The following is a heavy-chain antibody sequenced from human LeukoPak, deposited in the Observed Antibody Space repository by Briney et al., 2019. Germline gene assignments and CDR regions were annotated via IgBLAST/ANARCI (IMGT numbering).Heavy chain of an antibody. CDR3: ARMRHGDYFDY. J-gene: IGHJ4*02. V-gene: IGHV4-61*01. CDR2: ISYSGTT. CDR1: GGSVSSGIYY. D-gene: IGHD4-17*01. Sequence: PSETLSLTCTVSGGSVSSGIYYWSWLLQPPGKALEWIGYISYSGTTNYNPSLKSRVTISVDTSKNQFSLKLTSVTAADTAVYYCARMRHGDYFDYWGQGTLVTVSS.